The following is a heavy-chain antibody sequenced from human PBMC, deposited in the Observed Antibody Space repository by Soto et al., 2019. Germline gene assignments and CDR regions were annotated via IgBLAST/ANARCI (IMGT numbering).Heavy chain of an antibody. J-gene: IGHJ4*02. CDR1: GFIFSNYW. CDR2: INNDGSNT. V-gene: IGHV3-74*01. CDR3: VLTHAAY. D-gene: IGHD2-15*01. Sequence: GGSLRLSCAASGFIFSNYWIHWVRQAPGKGLVWVAGINNDGSNTNYADFVKGRFTIFRDNAKNTLYLQMNSLRAEDAAVYYCVLTHAAYWGQGTLVTVSS.